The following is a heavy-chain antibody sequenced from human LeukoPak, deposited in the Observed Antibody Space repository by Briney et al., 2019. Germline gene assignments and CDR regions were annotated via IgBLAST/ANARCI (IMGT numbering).Heavy chain of an antibody. J-gene: IGHJ4*02. D-gene: IGHD6-19*01. CDR1: GFTFSSYG. V-gene: IGHV3-30*18. CDR2: ISYDGSNK. CDR3: AKGDSSGWTAFDY. Sequence: GGSLRLSCAASGFTFSSYGMHWVRQAPGKRLEWVAVISYDGSNKYYADSVKGRFTISRDNSKNTLYLQMNSLRAEDTAVYYCAKGDSSGWTAFDYWGQGTLVTVSS.